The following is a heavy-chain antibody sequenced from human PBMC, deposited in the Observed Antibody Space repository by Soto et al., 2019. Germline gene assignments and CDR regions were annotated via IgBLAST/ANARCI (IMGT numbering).Heavy chain of an antibody. Sequence: PSETLSLTCTVSGGSISSYYWSWIRQPPGKGLEWIGYIYYSGSTNYNPSLKSRVTISVDTSKNQFSLKLSSVTAADTAVYYCARDRDTVNYGMDVWGQGTTVTVSS. D-gene: IGHD4-17*01. J-gene: IGHJ6*02. V-gene: IGHV4-59*01. CDR3: ARDRDTVNYGMDV. CDR1: GGSISSYY. CDR2: IYYSGST.